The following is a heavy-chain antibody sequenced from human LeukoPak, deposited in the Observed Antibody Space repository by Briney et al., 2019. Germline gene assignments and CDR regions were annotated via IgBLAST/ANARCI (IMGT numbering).Heavy chain of an antibody. CDR3: AREFQQWLVYCAFHI. D-gene: IGHD6-19*01. Sequence: SETLSLTCTVTGGSISSYYWSWIRQPAGKGLEWIGRIYTSGSTNYNPSLKSRVNISVDKSKNQFSLKLSSVTAADTAVYYCAREFQQWLVYCAFHIWGQGTMVTVSS. V-gene: IGHV4-4*07. J-gene: IGHJ3*02. CDR2: IYTSGST. CDR1: GGSISSYY.